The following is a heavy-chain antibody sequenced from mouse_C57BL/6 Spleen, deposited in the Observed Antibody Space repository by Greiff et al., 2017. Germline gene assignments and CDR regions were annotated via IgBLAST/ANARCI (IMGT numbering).Heavy chain of an antibody. CDR2: ISSGSSTI. D-gene: IGHD1-1*01. CDR1: GFTFSDYG. V-gene: IGHV5-17*01. Sequence: EVQLQESGGGLVKPGGSLKLSCAASGFTFSDYGMHWVRQAPEKGLEWVAYISSGSSTIYYADTVKGRFTISRDNAKNTLFLQMTSLRSEDTAMYYCARPVDYYYGSSYDYAMDYWGQGTSVTVSS. J-gene: IGHJ4*01. CDR3: ARPVDYYYGSSYDYAMDY.